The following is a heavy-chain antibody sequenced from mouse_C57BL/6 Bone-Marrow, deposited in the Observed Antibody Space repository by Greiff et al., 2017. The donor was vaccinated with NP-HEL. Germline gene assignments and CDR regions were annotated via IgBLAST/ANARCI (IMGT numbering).Heavy chain of an antibody. J-gene: IGHJ4*01. CDR2: INYDGSST. Sequence: EVQVVESEGGLVQPGSSMKLSCTASGFTFSDYYMAWVRQVPEKGLEWVANINYDGSSTYYLDSLKSRFIISRDNAKNILYLQMSSLKSEDTATYYCARKADEAMDYWGQGTSVTVSS. V-gene: IGHV5-16*01. CDR3: ARKADEAMDY. CDR1: GFTFSDYY.